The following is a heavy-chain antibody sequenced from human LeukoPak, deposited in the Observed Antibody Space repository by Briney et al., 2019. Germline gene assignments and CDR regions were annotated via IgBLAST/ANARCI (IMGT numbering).Heavy chain of an antibody. CDR3: ARTTHYDFWSGDY. D-gene: IGHD3-3*01. V-gene: IGHV4-4*07. J-gene: IGHJ4*02. Sequence: SETLSLTCSVSGGSITNYYWSWIRQPAGKGLEWIGRIYTSGTTNYNPSLKSRVTISVDTSKNQFSLKLSSVTAADTAVYYCARTTHYDFWSGDYWGQGTLVTVSS. CDR2: IYTSGTT. CDR1: GGSITNYY.